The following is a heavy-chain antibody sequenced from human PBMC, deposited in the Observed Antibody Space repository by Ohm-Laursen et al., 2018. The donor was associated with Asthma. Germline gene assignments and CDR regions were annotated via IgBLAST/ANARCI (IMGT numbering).Heavy chain of an antibody. Sequence: SLRLSCSASGFTFSGSAMHWVRQASGKGLEWVGRIRSKANSYATAYAASVKGRFTISGDDSKNTAYLQMNSLKTEDTAVYYCTSLAVAGSYYYYGMDVWGQGTTVTVSS. CDR1: GFTFSGSA. J-gene: IGHJ6*02. CDR2: IRSKANSYAT. D-gene: IGHD6-19*01. CDR3: TSLAVAGSYYYYGMDV. V-gene: IGHV3-73*01.